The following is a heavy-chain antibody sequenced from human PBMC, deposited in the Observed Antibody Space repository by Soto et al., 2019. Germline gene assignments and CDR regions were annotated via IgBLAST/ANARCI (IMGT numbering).Heavy chain of an antibody. Sequence: SETLSLTCTVSGGSISSSSYYWGWIRQPPGKGLEWIGSIYYSGSTYYNPSLKSRATISVDTSKNQFSLKLSSVAAADTAVYYCARHHADYYDSSGYSGDIDYWGQGTLVTVSS. CDR2: IYYSGST. J-gene: IGHJ4*02. V-gene: IGHV4-39*01. D-gene: IGHD3-22*01. CDR1: GGSISSSSYY. CDR3: ARHHADYYDSSGYSGDIDY.